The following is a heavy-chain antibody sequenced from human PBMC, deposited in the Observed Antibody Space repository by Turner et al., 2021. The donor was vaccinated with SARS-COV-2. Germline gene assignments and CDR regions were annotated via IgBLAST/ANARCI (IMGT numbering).Heavy chain of an antibody. J-gene: IGHJ4*02. D-gene: IGHD6-25*01. V-gene: IGHV3-23*01. Sequence: EVQLLESGGGLVQPGGSLRLSCAASGFTFSSYAMGWVRQAPGKGVEGVSAFSAGGGSTYYADSVKGRFTISRDNSKNTLYLQMNSLRAEDTAVYYCAKVPPSGDYFDYWGQGTLVTVSS. CDR1: GFTFSSYA. CDR2: FSAGGGST. CDR3: AKVPPSGDYFDY.